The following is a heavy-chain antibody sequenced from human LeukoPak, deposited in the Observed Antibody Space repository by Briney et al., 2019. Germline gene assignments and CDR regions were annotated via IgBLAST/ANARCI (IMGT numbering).Heavy chain of an antibody. CDR2: ISPNGVIT. CDR3: ARDYGGSSPFDY. J-gene: IGHJ4*02. Sequence: GGSLRLSCAASGFTFSSHGMNWVRQAPGKGLEWVSGISPNGVITYYADSVKGRFTISRDNAKNSLYLQMNSLRAEDTAVYYCARDYGGSSPFDYWGQGTLVTVSS. V-gene: IGHV3-23*01. D-gene: IGHD4-23*01. CDR1: GFTFSSHG.